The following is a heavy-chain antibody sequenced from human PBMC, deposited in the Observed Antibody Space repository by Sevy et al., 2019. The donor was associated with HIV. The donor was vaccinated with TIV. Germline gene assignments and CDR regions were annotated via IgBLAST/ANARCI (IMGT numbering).Heavy chain of an antibody. CDR3: ASAHYDILTGYQFDY. J-gene: IGHJ4*02. Sequence: SETLSLTCTVSGGSISSYYWSWIRQPPGKGLEWIGHIYYSGSTNYNPSLKSRVTISVDTSKNQFSLKLSSVTAADTAVYYCASAHYDILTGYQFDYWGQGTLVTISS. CDR1: GGSISSYY. CDR2: IYYSGST. V-gene: IGHV4-59*01. D-gene: IGHD3-9*01.